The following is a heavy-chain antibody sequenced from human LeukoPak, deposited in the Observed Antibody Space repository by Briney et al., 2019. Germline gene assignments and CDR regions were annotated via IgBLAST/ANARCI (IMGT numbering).Heavy chain of an antibody. CDR3: ARVKPNYYGMDA. CDR2: ISYDGSNK. V-gene: IGHV3-30*03. Sequence: PGGSLRLSCAASGFTFSSYGMHWVRQAPGKGLEWVAVISYDGSNKYYADSVKGQFTISRDNSKNTLFLQMNSLRAEDTAVYYCARVKPNYYGMDAWGQGTTVTVSS. CDR1: GFTFSSYG. J-gene: IGHJ6*02.